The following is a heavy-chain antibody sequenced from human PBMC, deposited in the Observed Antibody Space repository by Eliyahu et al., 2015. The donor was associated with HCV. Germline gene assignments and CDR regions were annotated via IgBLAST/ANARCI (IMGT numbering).Heavy chain of an antibody. CDR2: ISYDGSNK. Sequence: QVQLVESGGGVVQPGRSLRLSCAASGFTFSSYAMHWVRQAPGKGLEWVAVISYDGSNKNYADSVKGRFNISRDNSKNTLYLQMNSLRAEDTAVYYCAREPRSYSGSSYYYYGMDVWGQGTTVTVSS. CDR3: AREPRSYSGSSYYYYGMDV. D-gene: IGHD1-26*01. J-gene: IGHJ6*02. CDR1: GFTFSSYA. V-gene: IGHV3-30-3*01.